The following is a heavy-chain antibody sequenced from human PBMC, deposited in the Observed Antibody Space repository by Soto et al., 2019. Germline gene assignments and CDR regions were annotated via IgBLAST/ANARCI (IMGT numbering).Heavy chain of an antibody. CDR3: AKDLLMLRFLEWLSNNWFDP. Sequence: GESLKISCQASGYTFSSYWIAWVRQMPGKGLEWVGIIYPGDSETRYSPALQGQVTISADRSTTTAYLQWSSLKASDSGTYYCAKDLLMLRFLEWLSNNWFDPWGQGTLVTVSS. V-gene: IGHV5-51*01. CDR2: IYPGDSET. J-gene: IGHJ5*02. CDR1: GYTFSSYW. D-gene: IGHD3-3*01.